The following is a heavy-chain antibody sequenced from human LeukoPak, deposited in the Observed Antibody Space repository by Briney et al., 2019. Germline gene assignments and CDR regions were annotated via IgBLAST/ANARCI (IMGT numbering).Heavy chain of an antibody. CDR3: ARAMGGRFDP. CDR2: IIPIFGTA. Sequence: GASVKVSCKASGGTFSSYAISWVRQAPGQGLEWMGGIIPIFGTANYAQKFQGRVTITADESTGTAYMELSSLRSEDTAVYYCARAMGGRFDPWGQGTLVTVSS. V-gene: IGHV1-69*13. J-gene: IGHJ5*02. D-gene: IGHD3-10*01. CDR1: GGTFSSYA.